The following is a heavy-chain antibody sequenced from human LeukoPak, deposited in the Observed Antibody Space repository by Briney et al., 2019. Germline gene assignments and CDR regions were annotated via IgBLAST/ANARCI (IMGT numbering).Heavy chain of an antibody. J-gene: IGHJ4*02. CDR3: ARDSYIVATHFDY. V-gene: IGHV4-39*07. D-gene: IGHD5-12*01. CDR1: GGSISSSYYY. CDR2: IYYSGST. Sequence: PSQTLSLTCTVSGGSISSSYYYWGWIRQPRGKGLEWIGSIYYSGSTYYSPSLKSRVSLSVDTSKNQFSLKLTSVTAADTAVYYCARDSYIVATHFDYWGQGTLVTVSS.